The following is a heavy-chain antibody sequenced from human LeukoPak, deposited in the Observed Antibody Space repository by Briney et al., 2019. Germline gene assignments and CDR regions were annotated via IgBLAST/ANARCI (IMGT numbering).Heavy chain of an antibody. CDR1: GFTFSSYA. Sequence: GGSLRLSCAASGFTFSSYAMSWVRQAPGKGLERVSAISGSGGSTYYADSVKGRFTISRDNSKNTLYLQMNSLRAEDTAVYYCAKALRSLVGASDYWGQGTLVTVSS. J-gene: IGHJ4*02. CDR2: ISGSGGST. CDR3: AKALRSLVGASDY. D-gene: IGHD1-26*01. V-gene: IGHV3-23*01.